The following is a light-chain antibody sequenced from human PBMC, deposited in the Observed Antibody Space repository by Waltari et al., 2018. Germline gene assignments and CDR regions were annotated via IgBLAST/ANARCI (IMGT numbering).Light chain of an antibody. Sequence: DIQMTQSPSTRSASVGDRVTITCRASQSISSWLAWYQQKPGKAPKLLIYKASSLESGVPSRFSGSGSGTEFTLTISSRQPDDFATYYCQQYNSYPWTFGQGTKVEIK. CDR2: KAS. J-gene: IGKJ1*01. CDR3: QQYNSYPWT. V-gene: IGKV1-5*03. CDR1: QSISSW.